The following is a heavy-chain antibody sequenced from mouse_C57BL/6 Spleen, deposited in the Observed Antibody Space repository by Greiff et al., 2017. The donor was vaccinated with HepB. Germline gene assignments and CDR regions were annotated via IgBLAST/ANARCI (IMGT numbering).Heavy chain of an antibody. Sequence: EVKLVESGGGLVQPKGSLKLSCAASGFSFNTYAMNWVRQAPGKGLEWVARIRSKSNNYATYYADSVKDRFTISRDDSESMLYLQMNNLKTEDTAMYYCVSPHYYDYDGAWFAYWGQGTLVTVSA. CDR3: VSPHYYDYDGAWFAY. J-gene: IGHJ3*01. CDR1: GFSFNTYA. V-gene: IGHV10-1*01. CDR2: IRSKSNNYAT. D-gene: IGHD2-4*01.